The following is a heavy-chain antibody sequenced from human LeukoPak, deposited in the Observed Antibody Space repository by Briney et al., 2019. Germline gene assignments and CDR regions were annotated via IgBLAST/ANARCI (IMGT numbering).Heavy chain of an antibody. CDR1: GGSFSGYY. Sequence: SETLSLTCAVYGGSFSGYYWSWIRQPPGKGLEWIGEINHSGSTNYNPSLKSRVTISLDTSKNQFSLKLSSVTAADTAVYYCARTSRVYDYYMDVWGKGTTVIISS. J-gene: IGHJ6*03. V-gene: IGHV4-34*01. CDR2: INHSGST. CDR3: ARTSRVYDYYMDV.